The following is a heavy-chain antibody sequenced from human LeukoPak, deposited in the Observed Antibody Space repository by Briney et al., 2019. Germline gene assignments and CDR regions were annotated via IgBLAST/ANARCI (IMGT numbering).Heavy chain of an antibody. CDR1: GYTFTSYD. CDR2: RNPNSGNT. CDR3: ARGGKRRDHHREIFDY. Sequence: GASVKVSCKASGYTFTSYDINWERQAPGQGLEWMGWRNPNSGNTGYAQKYQGRVTMTRITPISTAYMGLSSLRSEDTAVYYCARGGKRRDHHREIFDYWGQGTLVTVSS. J-gene: IGHJ4*02. D-gene: IGHD1-14*01. V-gene: IGHV1-8*01.